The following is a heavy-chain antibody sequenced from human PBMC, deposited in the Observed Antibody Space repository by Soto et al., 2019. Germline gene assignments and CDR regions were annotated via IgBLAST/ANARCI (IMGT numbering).Heavy chain of an antibody. CDR1: GFTFSNYW. Sequence: EVQLVESGGGLVQPGGSLRLSCAASGFTFSNYWMYWVRQAPGKGLVWVSRVNNDGTDTTHADSVKGRFTISRDNAEKTLYLQMNRLRAEDTAVYYCARGGLQHALDVWGQGSTVTVSS. V-gene: IGHV3-74*03. CDR2: VNNDGTDT. D-gene: IGHD6-13*01. J-gene: IGHJ6*01. CDR3: ARGGLQHALDV.